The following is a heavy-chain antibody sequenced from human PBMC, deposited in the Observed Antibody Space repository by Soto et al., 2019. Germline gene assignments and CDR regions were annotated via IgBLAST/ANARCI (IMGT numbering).Heavy chain of an antibody. Sequence: LRPRCTSVGLRLGHGSMIGVRQAAGEWLEWVGFIRSRADGRTTEDAAYVKGTLTSSRDDSKSIAYLQINSLKAEDIAVYYCARGRVVRAPTDPCIDSWGKGNMVSVS. J-gene: IGHJ5*01. D-gene: IGHD3-10*01. V-gene: IGHV3-49*02. CDR3: ARGRVVRAPTDPCIDS. CDR2: IRSRADGRTT. CDR1: GLRLGHGS.